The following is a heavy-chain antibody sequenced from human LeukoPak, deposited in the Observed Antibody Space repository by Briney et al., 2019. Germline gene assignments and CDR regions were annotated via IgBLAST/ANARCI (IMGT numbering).Heavy chain of an antibody. Sequence: PGGSLRLSCAASGFTFSNYGLHCVRQAPGKGLEWVAVISYDGSNKYYADSVKGRFTISRDNSKNTLYLQMNSLRAEDTAVYYCAREGAAATGDAFDIWGQGTMVTVSS. D-gene: IGHD2-2*01. CDR2: ISYDGSNK. J-gene: IGHJ3*02. V-gene: IGHV3-30*03. CDR3: AREGAAATGDAFDI. CDR1: GFTFSNYG.